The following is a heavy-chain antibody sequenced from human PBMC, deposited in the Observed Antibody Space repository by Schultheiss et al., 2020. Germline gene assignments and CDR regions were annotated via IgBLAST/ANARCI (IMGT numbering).Heavy chain of an antibody. CDR3: ARGTSCSDGTCRCDY. CDR2: ISYDGSNK. CDR1: GFTFSSYW. J-gene: IGHJ4*02. V-gene: IGHV3-30*03. Sequence: GGSLRLSCAASGFTFSSYWMHWVRQAPGKGLEWVAVISYDGSNKYYADSVKGRFTISRDNAKNSLYLQMNSLRAEDTAVYYCARGTSCSDGTCRCDYWGQGHLVTVAS. D-gene: IGHD2-15*01.